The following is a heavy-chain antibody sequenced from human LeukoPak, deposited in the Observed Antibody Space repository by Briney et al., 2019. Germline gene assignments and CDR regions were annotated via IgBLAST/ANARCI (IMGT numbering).Heavy chain of an antibody. D-gene: IGHD3-9*01. Sequence: PGGSLRLSCAASGFTFSDYWMTWVRQPPGKGLEWIGEINHSGSTNYNPSLKSRVTIPVDTSKNQFSLKLSSVTAADTAVYYCARGQLRYFDWLPSTDFDYWGQGTLVTVSS. J-gene: IGHJ4*02. CDR1: GFTFSDYW. CDR2: INHSGST. V-gene: IGHV4-34*01. CDR3: ARGQLRYFDWLPSTDFDY.